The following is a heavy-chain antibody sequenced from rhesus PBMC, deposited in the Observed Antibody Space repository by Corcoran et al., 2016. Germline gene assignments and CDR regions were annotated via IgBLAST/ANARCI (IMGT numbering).Heavy chain of an antibody. Sequence: EVQLVQSGAEVKKPGASVKISCKASGYTFTDYYLHWVRQAPGKGLEGMGAVDPEDGEAIHATKFQDRVTITADTSTDTAYMELSSLRSEDTAVYYCATTIVVITSAFDYWGQGVLVTVSS. CDR3: ATTIVVITSAFDY. V-gene: IGHV1-111*02. J-gene: IGHJ4*01. D-gene: IGHD3-28*01. CDR2: VDPEDGEA. CDR1: GYTFTDYY.